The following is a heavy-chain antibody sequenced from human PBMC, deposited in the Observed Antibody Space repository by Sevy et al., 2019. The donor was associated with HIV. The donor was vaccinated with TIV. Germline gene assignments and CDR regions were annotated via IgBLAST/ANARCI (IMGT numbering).Heavy chain of an antibody. V-gene: IGHV1-8*01. D-gene: IGHD3-22*01. CDR2: MNPNSGNT. Sequence: ASVKVSCKGSGYTFTSYDINWVRQATGQGLEWMGWMNPNSGNTGYAQKFQGRVTMTRNTSISTAYMELSSLRSEDTAVYYCARMLGGYYDRSGAFDIWGQGTMVTVSS. J-gene: IGHJ3*02. CDR1: GYTFTSYD. CDR3: ARMLGGYYDRSGAFDI.